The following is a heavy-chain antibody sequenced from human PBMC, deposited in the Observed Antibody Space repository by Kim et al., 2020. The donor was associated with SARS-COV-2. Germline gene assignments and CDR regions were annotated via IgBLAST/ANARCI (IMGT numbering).Heavy chain of an antibody. CDR2: IGSAGDT. J-gene: IGHJ5*02. D-gene: IGHD3-10*01. CDR3: ARALLPITMVRGIMGNWFDL. Sequence: GGSLRLSCAASGFTFSAYDMHWVRQAPGKGLEWVSGIGSAGDTYYPGSVKGRFTIYRENAKNSLYLQKNSLRGGDTAVYYCARALLPITMVRGIMGNWFDLRGQGTLVTLSS. V-gene: IGHV3-13*01. CDR1: GFTFSAYD.